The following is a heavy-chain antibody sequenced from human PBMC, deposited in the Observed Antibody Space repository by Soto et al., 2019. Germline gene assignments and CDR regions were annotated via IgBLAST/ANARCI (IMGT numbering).Heavy chain of an antibody. CDR2: ISSTGSGT. CDR1: GFTFSSYE. V-gene: IGHV3-48*03. CDR3: VRDLHEPLPADVLQVAN. Sequence: EVQLVESGGDLVQPGGSLRLSCAASGFTFSSYEMHWVRQAPGKGLEWISYISSTGSGTHYADSVKGRFTISRDNARNSLSLQMHSLRAEDTAIYYCVRDLHEPLPADVLQVANWGQGTQVTVSS. D-gene: IGHD1-1*01. J-gene: IGHJ4*02.